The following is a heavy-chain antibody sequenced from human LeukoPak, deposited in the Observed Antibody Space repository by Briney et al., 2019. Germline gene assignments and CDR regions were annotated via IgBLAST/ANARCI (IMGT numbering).Heavy chain of an antibody. CDR1: GGSFSGFY. CDR2: ISHSGTT. D-gene: IGHD5-18*01. Sequence: PSGTLSLTCAVYGGSFSGFYWSWVRQPPGKGLEWIGEISHSGTTYFNPSLKSRVTVSVDTSKSQFSLRLDSMTAADTAVYYCARGGLDTRRGGYFDYWGQGILVT. CDR3: ARGGLDTRRGGYFDY. J-gene: IGHJ4*02. V-gene: IGHV4-34*01.